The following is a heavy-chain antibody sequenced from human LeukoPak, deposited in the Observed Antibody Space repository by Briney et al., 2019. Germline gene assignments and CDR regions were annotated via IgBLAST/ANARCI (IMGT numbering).Heavy chain of an antibody. Sequence: GGSLRLSCAASGFTVSSNYMSWVRQAPGKGLEWVSVIYSGGSTYYADSVKGRFTISRDNAKNTVYLQMNSLRAEDTAVYYCARRLEGVGCFDYWGLGTLVTVSS. J-gene: IGHJ4*02. V-gene: IGHV3-66*01. D-gene: IGHD1-26*01. CDR2: IYSGGST. CDR1: GFTVSSNY. CDR3: ARRLEGVGCFDY.